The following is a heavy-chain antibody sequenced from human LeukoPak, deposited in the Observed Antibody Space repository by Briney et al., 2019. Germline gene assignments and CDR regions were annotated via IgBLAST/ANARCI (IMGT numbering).Heavy chain of an antibody. J-gene: IGHJ4*02. CDR3: ANFDGTCGWYSYFDY. Sequence: GGSLRLSCAASGFTFRRYAMTWVRQAPGKGLEWVSVLSSSGDTTFYADSVKGRFTISRDNSKNTLYLQMNSLRAEDTAVYYCANFDGTCGWYSYFDYWGQGTLVTVSS. CDR1: GFTFRRYA. CDR2: LSSSGDTT. D-gene: IGHD6-19*01. V-gene: IGHV3-23*01.